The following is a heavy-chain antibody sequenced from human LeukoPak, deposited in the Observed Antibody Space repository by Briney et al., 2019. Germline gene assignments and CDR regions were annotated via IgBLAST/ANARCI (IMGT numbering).Heavy chain of an antibody. V-gene: IGHV4-59*08. D-gene: IGHD5-12*01. Sequence: PSETLSLTCIVSGGSISSYYWSWIRQPPGKGLEWIGYIYYSGSTNYNPSLKSRVTISLDTSKNQFSLKLSSVTAADTAVYYCARRGGYDPYFDYWGQGTLVTVSS. CDR1: GGSISSYY. J-gene: IGHJ4*02. CDR3: ARRGGYDPYFDY. CDR2: IYYSGST.